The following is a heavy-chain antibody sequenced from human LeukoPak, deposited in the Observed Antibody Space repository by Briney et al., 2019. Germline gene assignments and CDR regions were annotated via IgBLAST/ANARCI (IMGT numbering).Heavy chain of an antibody. CDR3: ARGYCSGGSCYYYFDY. CDR2: INLNSGGT. CDR1: GYTFTGYY. V-gene: IGHV1-2*02. D-gene: IGHD2-15*01. Sequence: ASVKVSCKASGYTFTGYYMHWVRQAPRQGLEWMGWINLNSGGTNYAQKFQGRVTMTRDTSISTAYMELSRLRSDDTAVYYCARGYCSGGSCYYYFDYWGQGTLVTVSS. J-gene: IGHJ4*02.